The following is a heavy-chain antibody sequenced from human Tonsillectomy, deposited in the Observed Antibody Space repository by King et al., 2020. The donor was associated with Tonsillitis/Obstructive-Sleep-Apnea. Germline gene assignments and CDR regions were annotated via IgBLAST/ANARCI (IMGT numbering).Heavy chain of an antibody. CDR2: ISYSGSP. CDR3: ASGVLRGYSYGYGY. CDR1: GCSISSSSYY. D-gene: IGHD5-18*01. Sequence: QLQESGPGLVKPSETLSLTCTVSGCSISSSSYYWGWIRQPPGKGLEGIGSISYSGSPYYNPSLKSRVTISVDTSKNQFSLKLSFVTAADTAVYYCASGVLRGYSYGYGYWGQGTLVTVSS. V-gene: IGHV4-39*01. J-gene: IGHJ4*02.